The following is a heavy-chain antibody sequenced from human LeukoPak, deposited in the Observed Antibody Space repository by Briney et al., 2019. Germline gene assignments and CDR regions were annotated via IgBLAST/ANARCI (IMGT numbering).Heavy chain of an antibody. D-gene: IGHD3-10*01. Sequence: GESLKISCKGSGDSFTNHYIGWVRLMPGKGLEWMGIIYPGDSDTRYSPSIQGQVTISADKSISTAYLQWSSLKASDTAMYYCARRGYGSGNYYYPNWGQGTLVTVSS. CDR2: IYPGDSDT. J-gene: IGHJ4*02. V-gene: IGHV5-51*01. CDR3: ARRGYGSGNYYYPN. CDR1: GDSFTNHY.